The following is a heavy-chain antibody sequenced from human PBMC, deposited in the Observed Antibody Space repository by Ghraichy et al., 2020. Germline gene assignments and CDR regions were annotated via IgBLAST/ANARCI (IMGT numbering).Heavy chain of an antibody. V-gene: IGHV4-34*01. J-gene: IGHJ4*02. CDR1: GGSFSGYY. CDR2: INHSGST. CDR3: ARGRHYYDSSGGY. Sequence: SETLSLTCAVYGGSFSGYYWSWIRQPPGKGLEWIGEINHSGSTNYNPSLKSRVTISVDTSKNQFSLKLSSVTAADTAVYYCARGRHYYDSSGGYWGQGTLVTVSS. D-gene: IGHD3-22*01.